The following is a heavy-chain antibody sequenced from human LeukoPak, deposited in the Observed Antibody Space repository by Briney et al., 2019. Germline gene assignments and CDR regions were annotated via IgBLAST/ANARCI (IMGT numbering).Heavy chain of an antibody. V-gene: IGHV3-30*02. J-gene: IGHJ4*02. CDR1: GFTFSSYG. CDR2: IRYDGSNK. D-gene: IGHD4-17*01. CDR3: ARANNDYVNYFDY. Sequence: PGGSLRLSCAASGFTFSSYGMHWVRQAPGKGLEWVAFIRYDGSNKYYADSVKGRFTISRDNSKNTLYLQMNSLRAEDTAVYYCARANNDYVNYFDYWGQGTLVTVSS.